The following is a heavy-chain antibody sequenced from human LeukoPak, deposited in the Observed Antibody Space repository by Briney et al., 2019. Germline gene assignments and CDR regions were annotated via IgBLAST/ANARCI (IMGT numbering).Heavy chain of an antibody. CDR2: IKYNGREK. Sequence: GGSLRLSYLASGFNFSNSLMSWVRQAPGKGLEWVANIKYNGREKDYVDSLKGRLTISRDNAKNSVYLEMSSLRVEDTAVYYCARDPNHGALDFWGPGTLVTVSS. CDR1: GFNFSNSL. CDR3: ARDPNHGALDF. V-gene: IGHV3-7*01. J-gene: IGHJ4*02. D-gene: IGHD1-14*01.